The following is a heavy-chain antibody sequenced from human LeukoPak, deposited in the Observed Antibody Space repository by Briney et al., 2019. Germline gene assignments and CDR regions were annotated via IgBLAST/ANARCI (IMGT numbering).Heavy chain of an antibody. Sequence: SETLSLTCTVSGGSISSGSYYWSWIRQPAGKGLEWIGRLRTSGTTKYNPSLKSRVTISGDTSKNQFSLKLSPVTAADTAVYFCARGIGISAGYYFYYMDVWGKGTPVTVSS. J-gene: IGHJ6*03. V-gene: IGHV4-61*02. CDR3: ARGIGISAGYYFYYMDV. CDR2: LRTSGTT. CDR1: GGSISSGSYY.